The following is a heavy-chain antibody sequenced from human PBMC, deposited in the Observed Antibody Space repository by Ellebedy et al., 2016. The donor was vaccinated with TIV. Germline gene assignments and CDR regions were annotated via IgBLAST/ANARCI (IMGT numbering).Heavy chain of an antibody. CDR3: ATPREAVAV. J-gene: IGHJ4*02. D-gene: IGHD6-19*01. CDR2: ISWNSGSI. CDR1: GFTFDDYA. V-gene: IGHV3-9*01. Sequence: SLKISXAASGFTFDDYAIHWVRQAPGKGLEWVSGISWNSGSIGYADSVKGRFTISRDNSKNTLYLQMNSLRAEDTAVYYCATPREAVAVWGQGTLVTVSS.